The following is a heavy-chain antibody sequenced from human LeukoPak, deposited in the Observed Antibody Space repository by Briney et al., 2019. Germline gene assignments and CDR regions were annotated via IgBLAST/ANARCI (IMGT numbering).Heavy chain of an antibody. CDR2: INSDGSST. CDR1: GFTFSSYW. J-gene: IGHJ4*02. CDR3: ARDRRGYSYGLSDY. V-gene: IGHV3-74*01. D-gene: IGHD5-18*01. Sequence: GGSLRLSCAASGFTFSSYWMHWVRQAPGKGLVWVSRINSDGSSTSYADSVKGRFTISRDNAKNTLYLQKNSLRAEDTAVYYCARDRRGYSYGLSDYWGQGTLVTVSS.